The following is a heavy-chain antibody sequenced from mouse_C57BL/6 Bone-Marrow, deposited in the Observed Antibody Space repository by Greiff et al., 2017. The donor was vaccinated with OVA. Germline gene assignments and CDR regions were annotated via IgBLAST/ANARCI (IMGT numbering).Heavy chain of an antibody. V-gene: IGHV1-54*01. CDR2: INPGSGGT. Sequence: QVQLQQSGAELVRPGTSVKVSCKASGYAFTNYLIEWVKQRPGQGLEWIGVINPGSGGTNYNEKFKGKATLTADKSSSTAYMQLSSLTSEDSAVYFCARSGDGSSPHWYFDVWGTGTTVTVSS. CDR3: ARSGDGSSPHWYFDV. D-gene: IGHD1-1*01. J-gene: IGHJ1*03. CDR1: GYAFTNYL.